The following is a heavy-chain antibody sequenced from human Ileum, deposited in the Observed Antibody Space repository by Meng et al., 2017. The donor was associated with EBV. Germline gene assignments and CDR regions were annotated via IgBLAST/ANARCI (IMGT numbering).Heavy chain of an antibody. CDR1: GDSISSNSW. Sequence: QGTLQESGPGLVKPSGTLPLTCTVSGDSISSNSWWNWVRQPPGKGLEWIGDIYHSGDSNYNPSLKSRVTISLDNSNNQFSLTLSSVTAADTAVYYCARDPIPVPGRNFDYWGQGTLVTVSS. V-gene: IGHV4-4*02. CDR3: ARDPIPVPGRNFDY. CDR2: IYHSGDS. D-gene: IGHD6-19*01. J-gene: IGHJ4*02.